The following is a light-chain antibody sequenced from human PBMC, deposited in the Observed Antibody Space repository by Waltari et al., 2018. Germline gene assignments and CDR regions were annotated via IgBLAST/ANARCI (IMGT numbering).Light chain of an antibody. J-gene: IGLJ1*01. Sequence: SSALTQTPSVSVSPGQTARIPCSGHELPRKYAYWFQQKSGQAPRLVIYEDTKRPYGIPERFSGSSSGTVATLTITGAQVDDEADYYCYSSDSTGLRVFGGGTTVVVL. CDR2: EDT. V-gene: IGLV3-10*01. CDR3: YSSDSTGLRV. CDR1: ELPRKY.